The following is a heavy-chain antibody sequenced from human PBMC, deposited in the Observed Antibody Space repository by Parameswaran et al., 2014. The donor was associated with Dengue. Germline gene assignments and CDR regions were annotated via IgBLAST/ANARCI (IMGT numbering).Heavy chain of an antibody. V-gene: IGHV3-21*01. CDR1: EFTLSYYN. D-gene: IGHD2-15*01. J-gene: IGHJ6*02. CDR2: ITISSTNI. Sequence: GGSLRLSCAASEFTLSYYNLNWVRQAPGKGLEWVSSITISSTNIFYADSVKGRFTISRDNAKNSLYLEMNSLRAEDTAVYYCARVDIYNYYGMDVWGQGTTVTVSS. CDR3: ARVDIYNYYGMDV.